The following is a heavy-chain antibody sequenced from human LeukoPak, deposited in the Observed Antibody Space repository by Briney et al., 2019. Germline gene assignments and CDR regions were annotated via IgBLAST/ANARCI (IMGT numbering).Heavy chain of an antibody. CDR3: AGGHIVATISDAFDI. CDR1: GFTFSSYS. D-gene: IGHD5-12*01. Sequence: GGSLRLSCAASGFTFSSYSMNWVRQAPGKGLEWVSSISSSSSYIYYADSVKGRFTTSRDNAKNSLYLQMNSLRAEDTAVYYCAGGHIVATISDAFDIWGQGTMVTVSS. J-gene: IGHJ3*02. V-gene: IGHV3-21*01. CDR2: ISSSSSYI.